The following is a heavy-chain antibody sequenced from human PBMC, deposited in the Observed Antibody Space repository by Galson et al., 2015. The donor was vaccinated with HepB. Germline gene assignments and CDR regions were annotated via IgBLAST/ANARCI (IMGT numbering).Heavy chain of an antibody. J-gene: IGHJ1*01. V-gene: IGHV3-30-3*01. CDR2: MSLDGNDK. D-gene: IGHD3-3*01. CDR3: AREISGATWVDS. CDR1: GSTFGSYA. Sequence: SLRLSCAASGSTFGSYAMHWVRQAPGKGLEWVTFMSLDGNDKYYADSVRGRFTISRDTSKNTLYLQMNSLKPEDTALYYCAREISGATWVDSWGQGTLVTVSS.